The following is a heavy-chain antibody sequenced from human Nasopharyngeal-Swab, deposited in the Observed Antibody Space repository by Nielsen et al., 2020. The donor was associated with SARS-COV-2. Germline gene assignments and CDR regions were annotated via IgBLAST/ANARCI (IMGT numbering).Heavy chain of an antibody. V-gene: IGHV3-23*01. D-gene: IGHD3-3*01. CDR1: GFTFSSYA. Sequence: GESLKISCAASGFTFSSYAMSWVRQAPGKGLEWVSAISGSGGSTYCADSVKGRFTISRDNSKNTLYLQMNSLRAEDTAVYYCAKVSSPYDFWSGYYTSYYYMDVWGKGTTVTVSS. CDR3: AKVSSPYDFWSGYYTSYYYMDV. J-gene: IGHJ6*03. CDR2: ISGSGGST.